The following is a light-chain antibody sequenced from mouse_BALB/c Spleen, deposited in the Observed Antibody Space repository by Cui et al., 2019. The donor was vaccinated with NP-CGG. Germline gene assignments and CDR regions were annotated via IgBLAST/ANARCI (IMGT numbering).Light chain of an antibody. CDR2: GTN. Sequence: QAVVTQESALTTSPGETVTLTCRSSTAAVTTGNYANWVQEKPDHLFTGLIGGTNNRAPGVPARFSGSLIGDKAALTITGAQTEDEAIYFFALWYSNHWVFGGGTKLTVL. V-gene: IGLV1*01. CDR1: TAAVTTGNY. CDR3: ALWYSNHWV. J-gene: IGLJ1*01.